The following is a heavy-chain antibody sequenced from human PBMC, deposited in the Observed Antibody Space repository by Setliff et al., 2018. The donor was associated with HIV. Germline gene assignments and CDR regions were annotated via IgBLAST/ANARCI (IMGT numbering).Heavy chain of an antibody. CDR3: ARAYDILTGYFDY. Sequence: ASVKVSCKASGSSFTSYGLNWVRQAPGQGLEWMRWISVYNGYTNYAQKVRDRVTMTADTSTSTAYMELRSIRSYDTAVYYCARAYDILTGYFDYWGQGTLVTVSS. J-gene: IGHJ4*02. CDR2: ISVYNGYT. CDR1: GSSFTSYG. D-gene: IGHD3-9*01. V-gene: IGHV1-18*01.